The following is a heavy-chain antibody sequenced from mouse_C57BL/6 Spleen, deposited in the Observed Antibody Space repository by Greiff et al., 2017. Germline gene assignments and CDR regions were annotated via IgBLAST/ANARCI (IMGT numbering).Heavy chain of an antibody. CDR3: ARRETGYAMDY. CDR2: ISSGSSTI. J-gene: IGHJ4*01. D-gene: IGHD4-1*01. V-gene: IGHV5-17*01. Sequence: EVQGVESGGGLVKPGGSLKLSCAASGFTFSDYGMHWVRQAPEKGLEWVAYISSGSSTIYYADTVKGRFTISRDNAKNTLFLQMTSLRSEGTAMYYSARRETGYAMDYWGQGTSVTVSS. CDR1: GFTFSDYG.